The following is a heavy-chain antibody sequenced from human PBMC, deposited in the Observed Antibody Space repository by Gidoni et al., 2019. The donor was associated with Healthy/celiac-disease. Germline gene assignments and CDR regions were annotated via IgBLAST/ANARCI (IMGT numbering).Heavy chain of an antibody. Sequence: QVQLQESGPGLVKPSETLSLTCTVSGGSISSYYWSWIRQPPGKGLEWIGYIYYSGSTNYNPSLKSRVTISVDTSKNQFSLKLSSVTAADTAVYYCAREKAGEFDYWGQGTLVTVSS. V-gene: IGHV4-59*01. D-gene: IGHD7-27*01. CDR1: GGSISSYY. CDR2: IYYSGST. CDR3: AREKAGEFDY. J-gene: IGHJ4*02.